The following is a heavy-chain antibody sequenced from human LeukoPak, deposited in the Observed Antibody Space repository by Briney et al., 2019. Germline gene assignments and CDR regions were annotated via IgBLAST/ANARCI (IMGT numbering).Heavy chain of an antibody. CDR2: ISVASNT. D-gene: IGHD3-3*01. CDR3: ADYGVSGVRNNFY. Sequence: GGSLSLSCAASGLAFSSYAMSWVRQAPGKGLEWVSTISVASNTFYADSVKGRFTISRDNSRNTVYLQMTSLRADDTAVYYCADYGVSGVRNNFYWGQGTLVTVSS. J-gene: IGHJ4*02. V-gene: IGHV3-23*01. CDR1: GLAFSSYA.